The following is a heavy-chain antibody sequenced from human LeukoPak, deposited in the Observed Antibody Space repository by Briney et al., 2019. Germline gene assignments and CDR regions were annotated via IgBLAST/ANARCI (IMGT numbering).Heavy chain of an antibody. D-gene: IGHD2-15*01. V-gene: IGHV1-8*03. Sequence: ASVKVSCKASGYTFTSYDINWVRQATGQGLEWMGWMNPNSGNTGYAQKFQGRVTITRNTSISTAYMELSSLRSEDTAVYYCARGYCSGGSCYTDFDYWGQGTLVTVSS. CDR2: MNPNSGNT. J-gene: IGHJ4*02. CDR3: ARGYCSGGSCYTDFDY. CDR1: GYTFTSYD.